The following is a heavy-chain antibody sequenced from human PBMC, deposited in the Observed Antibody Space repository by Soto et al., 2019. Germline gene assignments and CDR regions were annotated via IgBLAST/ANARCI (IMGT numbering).Heavy chain of an antibody. CDR2: IYHSGST. V-gene: IGHV4-38-2*01. CDR1: GYSISSGYY. CDR3: ARVGLRGDSSGWMGSIPWFDP. J-gene: IGHJ5*02. Sequence: TLSLTCAVSGYSISSGYYWGWIRQPPGKGLEWIGSIYHSGSTYYNPSLKSRVTISVDTSKNQFSLKLSSVTAADTAVYYCARVGLRGDSSGWMGSIPWFDPWGQGTLVTVSS. D-gene: IGHD6-19*01.